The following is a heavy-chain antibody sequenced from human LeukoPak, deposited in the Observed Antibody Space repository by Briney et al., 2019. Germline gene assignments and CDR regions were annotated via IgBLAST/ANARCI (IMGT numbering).Heavy chain of an antibody. Sequence: ASVKVSCKASGGTFSSYAISWVRQAPGQGLEWMGIINPSGGSTSYAQKFQGRVTMTRDTSTSTVYMELSSLRSEDTAVYYCAREGILAVAGTSIYWGQGTLVTVSS. D-gene: IGHD6-19*01. CDR1: GGTFSSYA. V-gene: IGHV1-46*01. CDR3: AREGILAVAGTSIY. CDR2: INPSGGST. J-gene: IGHJ4*02.